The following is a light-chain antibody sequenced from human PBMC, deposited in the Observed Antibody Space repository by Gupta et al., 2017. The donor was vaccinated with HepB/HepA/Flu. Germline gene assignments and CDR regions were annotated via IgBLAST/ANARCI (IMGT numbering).Light chain of an antibody. CDR2: GAS. CDR1: QSASNN. CDR3: QQYNNCPPWT. V-gene: IGKV3-15*01. Sequence: ILLTHYPTTLSVSPGERATLSCRASQSASNNFAWYQQKHGQPPRLIIFGASTRTTGIPARFSGSGSGTEFTLTISSLQSEDFAVYYCQQYNNCPPWTFGQGTKVEI. J-gene: IGKJ1*01.